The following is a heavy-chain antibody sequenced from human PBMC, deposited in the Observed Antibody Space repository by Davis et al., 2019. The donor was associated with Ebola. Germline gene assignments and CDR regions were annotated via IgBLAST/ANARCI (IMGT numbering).Heavy chain of an antibody. J-gene: IGHJ6*02. Sequence: AASVKVSCKASGYTFTSYAMHWVRQAPGQRLEWMGWINPNSGGTNYAQKFQGWVTMTRDTSISTAYMELSRLRSDDTAVYYCARGGYSYGYYYYGMDVWGQGTTVTVSS. D-gene: IGHD5-18*01. V-gene: IGHV1-2*04. CDR2: INPNSGGT. CDR3: ARGGYSYGYYYYGMDV. CDR1: GYTFTSYA.